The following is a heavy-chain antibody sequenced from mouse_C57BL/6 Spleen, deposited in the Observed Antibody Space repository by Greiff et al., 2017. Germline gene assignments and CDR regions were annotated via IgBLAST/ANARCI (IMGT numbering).Heavy chain of an antibody. J-gene: IGHJ3*01. CDR2: IDPENGDT. CDR3: TTVTTVVATKDWFAY. D-gene: IGHD1-1*01. Sequence: VQLKQPGAELVRPGASVKLSCTASGYNFKDDYMHWVKQRPEQGLEWIGWIDPENGDTEYASKFQGKATITADTSSNTAYLQLSSLTSEDTAVYYCTTVTTVVATKDWFAYWGQGTLVTVSA. V-gene: IGHV14-4*01. CDR1: GYNFKDDY.